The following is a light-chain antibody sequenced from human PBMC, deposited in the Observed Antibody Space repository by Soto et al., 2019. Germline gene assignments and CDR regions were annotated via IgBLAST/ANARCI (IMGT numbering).Light chain of an antibody. V-gene: IGKV3-20*01. J-gene: IGKJ2*01. Sequence: DIVLTQSPGTLSLSPGERVTLSCRASQSVFSSYLGWYQQKPGQAPRLLIYGTSNRATGIPDRFSGSESGTDFTLTINKLEPEDFAVYYCQQYGGSPFTFGQGTKLEIK. CDR3: QQYGGSPFT. CDR1: QSVFSSY. CDR2: GTS.